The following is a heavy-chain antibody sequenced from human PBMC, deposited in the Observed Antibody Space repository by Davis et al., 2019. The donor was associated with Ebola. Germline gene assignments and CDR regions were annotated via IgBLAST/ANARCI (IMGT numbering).Heavy chain of an antibody. D-gene: IGHD2-15*01. CDR3: ATEPSVRYCYGGRCSH. Sequence: AASVKVSCKVSGYTLTDSSVHWVRQAPGKGLEWLGGFDAQDDERIYAEKFQGRVSMTEDTSTDTAYMELSSLRSEDTAVYYCATEPSVRYCYGGRCSHWGQGTLVTVSS. CDR1: GYTLTDSS. J-gene: IGHJ4*02. V-gene: IGHV1-24*01. CDR2: FDAQDDER.